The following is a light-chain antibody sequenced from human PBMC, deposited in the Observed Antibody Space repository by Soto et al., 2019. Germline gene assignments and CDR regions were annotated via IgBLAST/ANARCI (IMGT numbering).Light chain of an antibody. V-gene: IGKV1-5*03. CDR3: QHYNSYSEA. CDR2: KAS. CDR1: QTISSW. Sequence: DIQMTQSPSTLSGSVGDRVTITCRASQTISSWLAWYQQKPGKAPKLLIYKASTLKSGVPSRFSGSGSGTEFTLTISSLQPDDFATYYCQHYNSYSEAFGQGTKLYIK. J-gene: IGKJ1*01.